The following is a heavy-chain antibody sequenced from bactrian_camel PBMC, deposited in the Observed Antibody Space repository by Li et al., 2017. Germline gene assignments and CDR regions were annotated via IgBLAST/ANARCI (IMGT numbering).Heavy chain of an antibody. CDR3: AVDRPIRRPKSSFRKVRNCGDTDDLY. V-gene: IGHV3S53*01. J-gene: IGHJ4*01. CDR1: GAGFRTYC. D-gene: IGHD1*01. Sequence: HVQLVESGGGSVQAGGSPRLSCSASGAGFRTYCMGWFRQAPGKTRVGVATIDEDGVTIYAPSVKGRFAISRDRGENAVRLRMSDLSPRDTAVYFCAVDRPIRRPKSSFRKVRNCGDTDDLYWGRGTQVTVS. CDR2: IDEDGVT.